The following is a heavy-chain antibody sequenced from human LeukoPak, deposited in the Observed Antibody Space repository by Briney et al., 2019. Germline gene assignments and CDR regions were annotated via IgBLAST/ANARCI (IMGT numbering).Heavy chain of an antibody. Sequence: GGSLRLSCAASGFTFSSYAMSWVRQAPGKGLEWVSAISGSGGSTYYADSVKGRFTISRDDSKNTLYLQMNSLRAEDTAVYYCASHLGDGSGSYYSAGRKSGYYYGMDVWGQGTTVTVSS. V-gene: IGHV3-23*01. J-gene: IGHJ6*02. CDR1: GFTFSSYA. D-gene: IGHD3-10*01. CDR3: ASHLGDGSGSYYSAGRKSGYYYGMDV. CDR2: ISGSGGST.